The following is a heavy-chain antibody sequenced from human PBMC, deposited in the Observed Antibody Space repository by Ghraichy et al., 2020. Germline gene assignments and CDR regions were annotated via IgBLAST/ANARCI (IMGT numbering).Heavy chain of an antibody. CDR2: MNPNSGNT. V-gene: IGHV1-8*01. Sequence: VKVSCKASGYTFTSYDINWVRQATGQGLEWMGWMNPNSGNTGYAQKFQGRVTMTRNTSISTAYMELSGLKSEDTAVYYCARDSGPVGGGGNDFWGQGTLVTVSS. J-gene: IGHJ4*02. CDR3: ARDSGPVGGGGNDF. D-gene: IGHD2-15*01. CDR1: GYTFTSYD.